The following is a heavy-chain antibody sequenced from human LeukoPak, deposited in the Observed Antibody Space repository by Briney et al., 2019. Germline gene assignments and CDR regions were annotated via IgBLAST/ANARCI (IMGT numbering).Heavy chain of an antibody. V-gene: IGHV4-30-2*01. CDR2: IYHSGST. CDR1: GGSISSGGYS. CDR3: ARADGYNSVDWFDP. Sequence: SETLSLTCAVSGGSISSGGYSWSWIRQPPGKGLEWIGYIYHSGSTYYNPSLKSRVTISVDGSKNQFSLKLSSVTAADTAVYYCARADGYNSVDWFDPWGQGTLVTVSS. J-gene: IGHJ5*02. D-gene: IGHD5-12*01.